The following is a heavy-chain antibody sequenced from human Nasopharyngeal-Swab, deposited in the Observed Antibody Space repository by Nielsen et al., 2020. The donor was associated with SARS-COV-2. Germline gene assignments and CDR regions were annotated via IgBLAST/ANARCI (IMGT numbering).Heavy chain of an antibody. J-gene: IGHJ4*02. CDR1: GNNFNRYW. CDR3: ARLSNWDFDS. CDR2: IYPDDSDT. Sequence: GESLKLSCKGSGNNFNRYWIGWVRQMPGKGPEWMGIIYPDDSDTKYSPSFEGQVTISADKSISTAYLQWNGLKASDTAMYYCARLSNWDFDSWGQGTLVTVSS. D-gene: IGHD1-1*01. V-gene: IGHV5-51*06.